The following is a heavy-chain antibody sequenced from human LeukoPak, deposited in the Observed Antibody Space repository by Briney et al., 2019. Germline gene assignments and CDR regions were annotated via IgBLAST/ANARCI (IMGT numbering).Heavy chain of an antibody. CDR3: ARGSSCRTSCYRDFDY. CDR1: GYTFTSYD. J-gene: IGHJ4*02. D-gene: IGHD2-2*02. V-gene: IGHV1-8*01. CDR2: MNPNSGNT. Sequence: ASVKVSCKASGYTFTSYDINWVRQATGQGLQWMGWMNPNSGNTGYAQKFQGRLTMTRNTSISTAYMELSSLRSEDTAVYYCARGSSCRTSCYRDFDYWGQGTLVTVSS.